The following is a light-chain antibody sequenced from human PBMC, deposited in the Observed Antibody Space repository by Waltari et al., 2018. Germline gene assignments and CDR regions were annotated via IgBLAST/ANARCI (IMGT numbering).Light chain of an antibody. CDR3: QTWDRRIPI. CDR2: ENR. V-gene: IGLV3-1*01. Sequence: SSALTQSPSVSVSSGPTATITCHGDNLGDLFYSWYQQKPGQTPILVIFENRRRPLVVPERFSGSNSGNTATLTISGTQTLDEADYYCQTWDRRIPIFGGGTKLTVL. J-gene: IGLJ2*01. CDR1: NLGDLF.